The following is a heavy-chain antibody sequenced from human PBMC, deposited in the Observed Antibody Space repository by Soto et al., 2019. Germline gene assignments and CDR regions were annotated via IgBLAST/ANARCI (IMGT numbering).Heavy chain of an antibody. Sequence: QVQLVQSGAAVKRPGSSVKVSGKASGDTFNFYSINWVRQAPGLGLEWMGRVNPIVSMSNYEQKLQGRVTMNANKSTSTAYRELSSLRSEDTAIYYCASSYGSGYRAFDYWGQGALVTVSS. CDR2: VNPIVSMS. CDR1: GDTFNFYS. D-gene: IGHD3-10*01. CDR3: ASSYGSGYRAFDY. J-gene: IGHJ4*02. V-gene: IGHV1-69*02.